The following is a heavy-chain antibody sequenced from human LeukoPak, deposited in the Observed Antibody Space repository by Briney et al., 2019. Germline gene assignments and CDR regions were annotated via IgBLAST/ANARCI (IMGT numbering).Heavy chain of an antibody. J-gene: IGHJ3*02. CDR2: INTNTGDS. D-gene: IGHD2-15*01. CDR1: GYSFTTYG. V-gene: IGHV7-4-1*02. Sequence: ASVKVSCKASGYSFTTYGINWVRQAPGQGLEWMGWINTNTGDSMYAQGFTGRFVFSLDTSVSAAYLQITSLKAEDTAVYYCAREDARLFALGIWGQGTMVSVSS. CDR3: AREDARLFALGI.